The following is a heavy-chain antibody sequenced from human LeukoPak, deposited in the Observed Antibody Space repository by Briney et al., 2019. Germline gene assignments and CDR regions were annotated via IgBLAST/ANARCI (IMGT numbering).Heavy chain of an antibody. Sequence: GGSLRLSCAASGFTFSSYAMHWVRRAPGKGLEYVSAISSNGGSTYYANSVKGRFTISRDNSKNTLYLQMGSLRAEDMAVYYCARVERGQQPPYFDYWGQGTLVTVSS. CDR2: ISSNGGST. CDR3: ARVERGQQPPYFDY. D-gene: IGHD6-13*01. V-gene: IGHV3-64*01. J-gene: IGHJ4*02. CDR1: GFTFSSYA.